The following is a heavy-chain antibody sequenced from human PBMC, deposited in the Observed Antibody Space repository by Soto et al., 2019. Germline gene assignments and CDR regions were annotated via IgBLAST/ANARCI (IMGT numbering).Heavy chain of an antibody. CDR3: GRVLPGVAAAFDVFDF. CDR2: IYYDGAT. V-gene: IGHV4-61*01. J-gene: IGHJ3*01. D-gene: IGHD6-13*01. Sequence: PSETLSLTCTVSGGSVVSPSYYWTWIRQPPGKGLEWIGYIYYDGATSYSPSLKSRVTISMDTSKNQFSLKLTSVTAADTALYFCGRVLPGVAAAFDVFDFGGKGTVVP. CDR1: GGSVVSPSYY.